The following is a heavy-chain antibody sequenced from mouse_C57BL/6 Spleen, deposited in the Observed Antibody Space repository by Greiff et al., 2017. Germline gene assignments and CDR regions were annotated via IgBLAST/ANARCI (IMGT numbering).Heavy chain of an antibody. J-gene: IGHJ1*03. D-gene: IGHD1-1*01. CDR3: ARYGSLLQGYWYFDV. CDR2: IHPNSGST. CDR1: GYTFTSYW. Sequence: QVQLQQPGAELVKPGASVKLSCKASGYTFTSYWMHWVKQRPGQGLEWIGMIHPNSGSTNYNEKFKSKATLTVDKSSSTAYMQLSSLTSEDSAVYYCARYGSLLQGYWYFDVWGTGTTVTVSS. V-gene: IGHV1-64*01.